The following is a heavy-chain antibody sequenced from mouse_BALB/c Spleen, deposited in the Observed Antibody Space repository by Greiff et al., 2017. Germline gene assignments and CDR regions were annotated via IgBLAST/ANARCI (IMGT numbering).Heavy chain of an antibody. CDR3: ALYGNYDAMDY. CDR2: ISTYYGDA. Sequence: VQLQQSGAELVRPGVSVKISCKGSGYTFTDYAMHWVKQSHAKSLEWIGVISTYYGDASYNQKFKGKATMTVDKSSSTAYMELARLTSEDSAIYYCALYGNYDAMDYWGQGTSVTVSS. J-gene: IGHJ4*01. V-gene: IGHV1S137*01. D-gene: IGHD2-1*01. CDR1: GYTFTDYA.